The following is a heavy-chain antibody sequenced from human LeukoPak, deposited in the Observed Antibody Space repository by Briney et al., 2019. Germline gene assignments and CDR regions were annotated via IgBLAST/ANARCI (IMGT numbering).Heavy chain of an antibody. CDR2: ISAYNGNT. CDR3: ARYRGPQLEREDDAFDI. D-gene: IGHD1-1*01. Sequence: ASVKVSCKASGYTFTSYGISWVRQAPGQGLEWMGWISAYNGNTNYAQKLQGRVTMTTDTSTSTAYMELRSLRSDDTAVYYCARYRGPQLEREDDAFDIWGQGTMVTVSS. J-gene: IGHJ3*02. V-gene: IGHV1-18*01. CDR1: GYTFTSYG.